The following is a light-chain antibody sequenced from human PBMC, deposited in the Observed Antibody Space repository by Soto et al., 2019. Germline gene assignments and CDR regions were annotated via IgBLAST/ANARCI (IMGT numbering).Light chain of an antibody. CDR1: QSLLHSNGYNS. J-gene: IGKJ1*01. CDR2: LGS. CDR3: MQALQSPA. V-gene: IGKV2-28*01. Sequence: DLVMTQSPLSLPVIPGEPASISCRSSQSLLHSNGYNSLDWYLQKPGQSPQLLIYLGSNRASGVPDRFSGSGSGTDFTLKISRVEAEDVGVYYCMQALQSPAFGQGTKVEIK.